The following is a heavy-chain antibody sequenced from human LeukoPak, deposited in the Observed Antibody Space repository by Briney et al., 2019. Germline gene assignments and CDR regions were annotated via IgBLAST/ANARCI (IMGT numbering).Heavy chain of an antibody. Sequence: GGSLKLSCAASGFTFSGSAMHWVRQASGKGLEWVGRIRSKANSYATAYAASVKGRFTISRDDSKNTAYLQMNSLRAEDTAVYYCARTRVSYWVPELDYWGQGTLVTVSS. D-gene: IGHD1-26*01. J-gene: IGHJ4*02. CDR3: ARTRVSYWVPELDY. V-gene: IGHV3-73*01. CDR2: IRSKANSYAT. CDR1: GFTFSGSA.